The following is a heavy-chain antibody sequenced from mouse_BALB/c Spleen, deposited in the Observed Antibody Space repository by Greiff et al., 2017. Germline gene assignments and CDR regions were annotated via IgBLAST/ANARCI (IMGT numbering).Heavy chain of an antibody. CDR2: INPYNDGT. CDR1: GYTFTSYV. CDR3: ARERDYYGYAMDY. J-gene: IGHJ4*01. Sequence: VHVKQSGPELVKPGASVKMSCKASGYTFTSYVMHWVKQKPGQGLEWIGYINPYNDGTKYNEKFKGKATLTSDKSSSTAYMELSSLTSEDSAVYYCARERDYYGYAMDYWGQGTSVTVSS. V-gene: IGHV1-14*01. D-gene: IGHD1-1*01.